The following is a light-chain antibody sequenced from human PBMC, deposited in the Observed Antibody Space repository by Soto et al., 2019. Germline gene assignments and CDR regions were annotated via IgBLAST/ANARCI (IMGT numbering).Light chain of an antibody. CDR3: QQYNNWPLT. V-gene: IGKV3-15*01. CDR1: QSVNNN. J-gene: IGKJ4*01. CDR2: GAS. Sequence: EIVMTQSPATLSVSPGERATLSCRASQSVNNNLAWYQQKPGQPPSLLIYGASARATGIPARCSGSGSGTEFTLTISSLQSEDFAVYYCQQYNNWPLTFGGGTKVEIK.